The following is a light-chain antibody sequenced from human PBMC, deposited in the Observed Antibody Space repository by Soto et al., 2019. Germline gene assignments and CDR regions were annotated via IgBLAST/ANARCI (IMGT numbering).Light chain of an antibody. Sequence: EIVLTQSPGTLSLSPGERATLSCRASQSVSSSYLAWYQQKPGQAPRLLIYRASNRATGIPDRVSGSGSGTDFTLTIYRLEPEDIAVYYCQQYSISPITFGQGTRLEIK. J-gene: IGKJ5*01. V-gene: IGKV3-20*01. CDR3: QQYSISPIT. CDR1: QSVSSSY. CDR2: RAS.